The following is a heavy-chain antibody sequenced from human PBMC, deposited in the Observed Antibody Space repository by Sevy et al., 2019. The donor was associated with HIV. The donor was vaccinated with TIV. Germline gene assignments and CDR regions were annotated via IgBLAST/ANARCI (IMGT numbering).Heavy chain of an antibody. CDR3: ARDGKAWDLLDY. CDR2: ISGSSNYK. CDR1: GFTFSTYS. V-gene: IGHV3-21*01. D-gene: IGHD1-26*01. J-gene: IGHJ4*02. Sequence: GGSLRLSCAGFGFTFSTYSMNWVRQAPGKGLEWISLISGSSNYKYYADSVKGRFTISRDNVKDSLYLQMNSLRVEDTAVYCCARDGKAWDLLDYWGQGTLVTVSS.